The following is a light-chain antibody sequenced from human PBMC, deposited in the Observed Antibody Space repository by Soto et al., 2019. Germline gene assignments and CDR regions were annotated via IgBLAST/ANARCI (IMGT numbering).Light chain of an antibody. CDR3: QQRYNWPLT. CDR1: QSVSSY. V-gene: IGKV3-11*01. J-gene: IGKJ1*01. CDR2: DAS. Sequence: EIVLTQSPATLSLSPGERATLSCRASQSVSSYLAWYQQKFGQAPRLLIYDASNRATGIPARFSGSGSATAFTLTISSLEPEDFAIYYCQQRYNWPLTFGQGTKVEIK.